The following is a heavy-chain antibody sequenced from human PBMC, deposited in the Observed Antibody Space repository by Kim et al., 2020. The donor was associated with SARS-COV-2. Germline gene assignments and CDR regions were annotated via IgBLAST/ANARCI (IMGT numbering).Heavy chain of an antibody. CDR1: GFTLSSYS. Sequence: GGSLRLSCAASGFTLSSYSMSWVRQAPGKGLEWVLTLSSDSQYIVYTDTVKGRFTISRDSAKNSLYLQMNSLRAEDTAVYYCARDSSGWSRDYWGQGTL. D-gene: IGHD6-19*01. V-gene: IGHV3-21*01. CDR2: LSSDSQYI. J-gene: IGHJ4*02. CDR3: ARDSSGWSRDY.